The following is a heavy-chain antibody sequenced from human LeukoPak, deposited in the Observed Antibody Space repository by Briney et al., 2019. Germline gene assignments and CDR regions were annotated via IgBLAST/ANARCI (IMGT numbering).Heavy chain of an antibody. CDR2: ISGSGGST. J-gene: IGHJ4*02. CDR1: GFTFSSYA. V-gene: IGHV3-23*01. CDR3: AKEVEWELPSFNYFDY. Sequence: PGGSLRLSCAASGFTFSSYAMSWVRQAPGKGLEWVSAISGSGGSTYYADSVKGRFTISRDNSKNTLYLQMNSLRAEDTAVYYCAKEVEWELPSFNYFDYWGQGTLVTVSS. D-gene: IGHD1-26*01.